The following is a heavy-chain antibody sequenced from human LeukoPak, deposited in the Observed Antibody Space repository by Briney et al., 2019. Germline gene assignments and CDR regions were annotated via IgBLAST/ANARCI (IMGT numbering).Heavy chain of an antibody. CDR3: ARDTTLSRVITTTTTYHYFYYIDV. V-gene: IGHV1-69*05. J-gene: IGHJ6*03. CDR1: GGTFSSYA. Sequence: SVKVSCKASGGTFSSYAITWVRQAPGQGLEWIGGIIPVFQTPNYAQNFRGRVTITTDESTRTAYMELSSLRSEDTAIYYCARDTTLSRVITTTTTYHYFYYIDVWGKGTTVTISS. D-gene: IGHD3-22*01. CDR2: IIPVFQTP.